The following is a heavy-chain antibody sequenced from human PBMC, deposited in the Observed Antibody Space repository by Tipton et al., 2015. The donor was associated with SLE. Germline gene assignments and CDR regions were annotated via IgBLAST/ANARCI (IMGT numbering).Heavy chain of an antibody. Sequence: TLSLTCTVSGGSISSSSDYWGWIRQPPGKGLEWIGSINYSGSTYYNPSLKSRVTISVDTSKNQFSLKLSSVTAADTAVYYCARVRAYAGAFDIWGQGTMVTVSS. V-gene: IGHV4-39*07. J-gene: IGHJ3*02. CDR2: INYSGST. CDR3: ARVRAYAGAFDI. D-gene: IGHD2-8*01. CDR1: GGSISSSSDY.